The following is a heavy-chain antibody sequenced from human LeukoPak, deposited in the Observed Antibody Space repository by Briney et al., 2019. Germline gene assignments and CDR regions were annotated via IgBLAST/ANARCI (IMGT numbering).Heavy chain of an antibody. D-gene: IGHD6-25*01. Sequence: GGSLRLSCAASGFIFSNYWMSWVRQAPGKGLEWVANIKHDGGVKYYVDSPKGRFTISRDNAKNSVYLQMNSLRAEDTAVYYCARFAAGGSYYYYMDVWGKGTTVTVSS. J-gene: IGHJ6*03. V-gene: IGHV3-7*01. CDR2: IKHDGGVK. CDR3: ARFAAGGSYYYYMDV. CDR1: GFIFSNYW.